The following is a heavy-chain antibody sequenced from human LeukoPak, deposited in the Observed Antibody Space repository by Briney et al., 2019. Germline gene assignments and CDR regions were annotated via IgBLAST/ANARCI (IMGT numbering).Heavy chain of an antibody. CDR3: ATPTKTLSVSGFDF. V-gene: IGHV1-24*01. CDR2: FDPEDGET. D-gene: IGHD6-19*01. Sequence: ASVKVSCKVSGYTLSDLSIYWVRQSPGKGLECLGGFDPEDGETVYAQKFQGRVTMTEDTSTDTAYMELSSLRSEDTAVYYCATPTKTLSVSGFDFWGQGTLVTVSS. CDR1: GYTLSDLS. J-gene: IGHJ4*02.